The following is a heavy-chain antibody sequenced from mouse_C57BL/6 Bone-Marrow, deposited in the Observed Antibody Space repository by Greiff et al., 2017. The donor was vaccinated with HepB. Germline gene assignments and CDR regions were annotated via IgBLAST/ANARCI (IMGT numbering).Heavy chain of an antibody. CDR1: GFTFSDYY. D-gene: IGHD1-1*01. J-gene: IGHJ2*01. CDR2: INYDGSST. V-gene: IGHV5-16*01. Sequence: EVQLQESEGGLVQPGSSMKLSCTASGFTFSDYYMAWVRQVPEKGLEWVANINYDGSSTYYLDSLKSRFIISRDNAKNILYLQMSSLKSEDTATYYCARGDYGSSDPYFDYWGQGTTLTVSS. CDR3: ARGDYGSSDPYFDY.